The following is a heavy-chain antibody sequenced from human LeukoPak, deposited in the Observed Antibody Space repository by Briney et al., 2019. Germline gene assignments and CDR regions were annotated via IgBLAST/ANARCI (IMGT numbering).Heavy chain of an antibody. CDR3: ARDGTRIAAAAGAGSWFDP. CDR1: GFTFSSYS. V-gene: IGHV3-48*04. Sequence: PGGSLRLSCAASGFTFSSYSMNWVRQAPGKGLEWVSYISSSSSTIYYADSVKGRFTISRDNAKNSLYLQMNSLRAEDTAVYYCARDGTRIAAAAGAGSWFDPWGQGTLVTVSS. J-gene: IGHJ5*02. D-gene: IGHD6-13*01. CDR2: ISSSSSTI.